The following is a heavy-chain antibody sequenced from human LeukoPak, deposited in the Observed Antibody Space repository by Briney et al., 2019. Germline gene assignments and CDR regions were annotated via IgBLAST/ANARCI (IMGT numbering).Heavy chain of an antibody. CDR1: GGSISSYY. J-gene: IGHJ5*02. CDR3: ARLVRDTIS. V-gene: IGHV4-59*08. Sequence: NPSETLSLTCTVSGGSISSYYWSWIRQPPGKGLEWIGYIYYSGSTNYNPSLKSRVTISVDTSKNQFSLKLSSVTAADTAVYYCARLVRDTISWGQGTLVTVSS. CDR2: IYYSGST. D-gene: IGHD3-10*01.